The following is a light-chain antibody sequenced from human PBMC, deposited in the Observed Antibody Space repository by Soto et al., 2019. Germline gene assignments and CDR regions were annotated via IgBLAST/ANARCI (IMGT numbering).Light chain of an antibody. CDR1: QSVSSN. CDR2: GTS. CDR3: QQYNNWPRT. Sequence: EIVLTQSPATLSLSPGERATLSCRASQSVSSNLAWYQQKAAQAPRLLIYGTSTRATGIPARFSGSGSGTDFTLTISSLQFEDFAVYYCQQYNNWPRTFGQGTKVDIK. V-gene: IGKV3-15*01. J-gene: IGKJ1*01.